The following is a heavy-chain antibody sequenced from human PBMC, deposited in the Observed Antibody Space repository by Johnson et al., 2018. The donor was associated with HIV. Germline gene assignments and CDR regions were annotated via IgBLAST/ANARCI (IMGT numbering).Heavy chain of an antibody. CDR2: IKQDGSEK. CDR3: ARGGLGYQNIHDAFDI. Sequence: VQLVESGGGLVKPGGSLRLSCAASGFTFGDYYMSWIRQAPGKGLEWVANIKQDGSEKYYVDSVKGRFTISRDNAKNSLYLQMNSLRAEDTALYYCARGGLGYQNIHDAFDIWGQGTMVTVSS. D-gene: IGHD2-2*01. V-gene: IGHV3-7*03. J-gene: IGHJ3*02. CDR1: GFTFGDYY.